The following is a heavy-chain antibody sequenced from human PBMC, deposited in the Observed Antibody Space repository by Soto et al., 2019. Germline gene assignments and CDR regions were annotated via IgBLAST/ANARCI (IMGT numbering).Heavy chain of an antibody. J-gene: IGHJ4*02. D-gene: IGHD2-2*01. CDR3: VRGCGRASCPYFFDY. CDR1: GFTFSTYW. CDR2: IRQDGSEK. V-gene: IGHV3-7*01. Sequence: HPGGSLRLSCAASGFTFSTYWMSWVRQAPGKGLEWVATIRQDGSEKHHVDSVEGRFTISRDNAKNSMYLQTNSLRAEDTAMYYCVRGCGRASCPYFFDYWGQGTLVTVSS.